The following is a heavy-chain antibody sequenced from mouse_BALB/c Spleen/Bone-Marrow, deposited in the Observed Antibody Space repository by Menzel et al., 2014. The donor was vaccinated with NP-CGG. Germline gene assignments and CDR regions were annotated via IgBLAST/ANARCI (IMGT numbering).Heavy chain of an antibody. CDR2: SRNKANDYTT. Sequence: EVQGVESGGGLVQPGGPLRLSCATSGFTFRDFYMEWVRQPPGKRLEWIAASRNKANDYTTEYSASVKGRFIVSRDTSQSILYLQMNALRAEDTAIYYCARVPLLSRYAMDYWGQGTSVTVSS. D-gene: IGHD2-10*01. CDR1: GFTFRDFY. CDR3: ARVPLLSRYAMDY. J-gene: IGHJ4*01. V-gene: IGHV7-1*02.